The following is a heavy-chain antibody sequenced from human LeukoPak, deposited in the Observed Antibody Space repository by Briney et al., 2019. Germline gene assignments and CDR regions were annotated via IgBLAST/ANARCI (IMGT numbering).Heavy chain of an antibody. CDR1: GFTFDDYA. V-gene: IGHV3-9*01. Sequence: GGSLRLSCAASGFTFDDYAMHWVRQAPGKGLEWVSGISWNSGTIGYADSVKGRITISRDNAKNSLYLEMNSLRAEDTALYYCARGRPALSYFDYWGQGTLVTVSS. CDR2: ISWNSGTI. D-gene: IGHD2-15*01. J-gene: IGHJ4*02. CDR3: ARGRPALSYFDY.